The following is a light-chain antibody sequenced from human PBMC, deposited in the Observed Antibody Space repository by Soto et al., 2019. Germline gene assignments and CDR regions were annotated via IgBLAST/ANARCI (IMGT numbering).Light chain of an antibody. J-gene: IGKJ4*01. V-gene: IGKV1-33*01. CDR3: QQYDNLPLT. CDR1: QDITNY. Sequence: DIQMTQSPSSLSASVGDRVTITCQASQDITNYLHWFQQKPGKAPKLLIYDASNLETGVPSRFSGSGSGTDFTFTISSLQPEDIATYYCQQYDNLPLTFGGGTKVEFK. CDR2: DAS.